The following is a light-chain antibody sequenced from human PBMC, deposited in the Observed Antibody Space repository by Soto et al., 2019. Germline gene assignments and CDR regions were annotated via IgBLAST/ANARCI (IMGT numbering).Light chain of an antibody. V-gene: IGKV3-11*01. J-gene: IGKJ1*01. Sequence: EIVLKQSPATLSLSPGETATLSCRASPGVDRYLAWYQQKVGQSPRLIIYDTSNRATGVPPRFSGSGYGTDFTLTITNLQAEDVAVYYCQQQYHSEWTFGQGTKLEI. CDR2: DTS. CDR3: QQQYHSEWT. CDR1: PGVDRY.